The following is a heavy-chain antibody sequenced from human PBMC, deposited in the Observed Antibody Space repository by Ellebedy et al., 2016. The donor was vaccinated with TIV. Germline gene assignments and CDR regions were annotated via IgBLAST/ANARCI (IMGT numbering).Heavy chain of an antibody. V-gene: IGHV3-48*02. Sequence: GESLKISCAASGFTFSTYNMNWVRQAPGKGLGWVSYISTSSSTIYYADSVKGRFTISRDNAKNSLYLQMNSLRDEDTAVYSCARDQTLYDYVWGSYRYDYGMDVWGQGTTVTVSS. CDR3: ARDQTLYDYVWGSYRYDYGMDV. CDR1: GFTFSTYN. CDR2: ISTSSSTI. D-gene: IGHD3-16*02. J-gene: IGHJ6*02.